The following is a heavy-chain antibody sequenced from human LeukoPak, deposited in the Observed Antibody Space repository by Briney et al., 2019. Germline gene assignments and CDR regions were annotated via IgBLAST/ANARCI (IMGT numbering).Heavy chain of an antibody. CDR3: ARSHYYGSLYYYYYMDV. V-gene: IGHV4-4*07. J-gene: IGHJ6*03. Sequence: SETLSLTCTVSGGSISSYYWSWIRQPAGKGLEWIGRIYTSRSTNYNPSLKSRVTMSVDTSKNQFSLKLSSVTAADTAVYYCARSHYYGSLYYYYYMDVWGKGTTVTISS. D-gene: IGHD3-10*01. CDR2: IYTSRST. CDR1: GGSISSYY.